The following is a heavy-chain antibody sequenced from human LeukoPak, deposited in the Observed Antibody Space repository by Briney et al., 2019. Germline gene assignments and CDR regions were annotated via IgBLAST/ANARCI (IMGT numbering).Heavy chain of an antibody. CDR1: GFTFSIYA. D-gene: IGHD6-13*01. Sequence: GGSLRLSCVASGFTFSIYAIHWVRQAPGKGLEWVAVISDDGSKKYYADSVRGRLTISRDNSKSTLFLQMNGLRAEDTAVYYCARERIAATGTGWFDPWGQGTLVTVSS. J-gene: IGHJ5*02. CDR2: ISDDGSKK. V-gene: IGHV3-30*04. CDR3: ARERIAATGTGWFDP.